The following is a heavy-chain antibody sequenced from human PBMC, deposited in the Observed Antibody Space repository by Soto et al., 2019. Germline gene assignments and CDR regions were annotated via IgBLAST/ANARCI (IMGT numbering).Heavy chain of an antibody. CDR1: GFSFRNNY. V-gene: IGHV3-53*01. CDR3: AITVGARDGFDI. Sequence: EVQVVESGGGLMQPGDSLRISCAASGFSFRNNYISWVRQAPGKWLEWVSVLYSDGTTHSADSIKGRFTMSRASSKYTFYLQMSGLRAEDTAMYYCAITVGARDGFDIWGPGTMVTVSS. J-gene: IGHJ3*02. D-gene: IGHD1-26*01. CDR2: LYSDGTT.